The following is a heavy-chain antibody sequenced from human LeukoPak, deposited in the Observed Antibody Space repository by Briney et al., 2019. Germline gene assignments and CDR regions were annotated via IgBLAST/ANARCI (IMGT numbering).Heavy chain of an antibody. D-gene: IGHD6-6*01. CDR1: GGSISSSSYY. J-gene: IGHJ4*02. Sequence: SETLSLTCTVSGGSISSSSYYWGWIRQPPGKGLEWIASMYYSGSTYYNPSLKSRVTISVDTSKNQFSLKLSSVTAADTAVYYCASVSIAARYFDYWGQGTLVTVSS. V-gene: IGHV4-39*01. CDR3: ASVSIAARYFDY. CDR2: MYYSGST.